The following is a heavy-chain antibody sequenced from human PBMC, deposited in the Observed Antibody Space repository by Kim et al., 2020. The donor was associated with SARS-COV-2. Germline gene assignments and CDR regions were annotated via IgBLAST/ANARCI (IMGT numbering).Heavy chain of an antibody. Sequence: GGSLRLSCAASGFTFSSYGMHWVRQAPGKGLEWVAVISYDGSNKYYADSVKGRFTISRDNSKNTLYLQMNSLRAEDTAVYYCAKSAVFYCSGGSCYFDYWGQGTLVTVSS. CDR3: AKSAVFYCSGGSCYFDY. V-gene: IGHV3-30*18. CDR1: GFTFSSYG. D-gene: IGHD2-15*01. J-gene: IGHJ4*02. CDR2: ISYDGSNK.